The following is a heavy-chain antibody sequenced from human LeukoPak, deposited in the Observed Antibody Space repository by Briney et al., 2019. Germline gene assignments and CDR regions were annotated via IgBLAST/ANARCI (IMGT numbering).Heavy chain of an antibody. J-gene: IGHJ5*01. V-gene: IGHV1-46*01. Sequence: ASGKVSCKASGYTFTSYYMHWVRQAPEQGLEWMGIINPSGGSTSYAQKFQGRVTMTTDTSTSTANMELRSLRSDDTAVYYCARAQQWLVFCDSWGQGTLVTVSS. CDR2: INPSGGST. D-gene: IGHD6-19*01. CDR1: GYTFTSYY. CDR3: ARAQQWLVFCDS.